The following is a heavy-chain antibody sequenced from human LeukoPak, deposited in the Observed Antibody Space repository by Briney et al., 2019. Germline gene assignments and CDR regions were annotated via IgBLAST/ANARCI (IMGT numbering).Heavy chain of an antibody. V-gene: IGHV3-30*01. CDR3: ERQGNSLQYHHQCLDV. Sequence: GRSLRLSCAASGFTFGSHAFHWVRQAPGKGLEWVAGISDDGRDKFYAESVKGRFTVSRDNSKNSVYVQMTSLRREDTAVYYCERQGNSLQYHHQCLDVWGKGTTATVSS. D-gene: IGHD1-1*01. CDR1: GFTFGSHA. CDR2: ISDDGRDK. J-gene: IGHJ6*04.